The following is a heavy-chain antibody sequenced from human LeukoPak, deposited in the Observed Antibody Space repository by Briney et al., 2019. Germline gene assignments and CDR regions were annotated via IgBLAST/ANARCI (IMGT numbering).Heavy chain of an antibody. V-gene: IGHV3-23*01. J-gene: IGHJ4*02. CDR2: ISGSGGST. CDR3: AKDGYCSSTSCYADY. D-gene: IGHD2-2*03. Sequence: PGGSLRLSCAASGFTFSSYSMNWVRQAPGKGLEWVSAISGSGGSTYYADSVKGRFTISRDNSKNTLYLQMNSLRAEDTAVYYCAKDGYCSSTSCYADYWGQGTLVTVSS. CDR1: GFTFSSYS.